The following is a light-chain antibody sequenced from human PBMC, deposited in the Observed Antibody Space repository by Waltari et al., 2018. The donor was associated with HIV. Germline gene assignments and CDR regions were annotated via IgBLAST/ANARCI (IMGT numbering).Light chain of an antibody. CDR3: CSYAGSPWM. J-gene: IGLJ3*02. V-gene: IGLV2-11*01. CDR1: NADVGAYNY. CDR2: DVT. Sequence: QSVLTQPRSLSGSPRQSVTISCTGTNADVGAYNYVSWYQQHPGKAPKLIIYDVTKWPSGVPDRFSGSKSCNTASLTISGLQAEDEADYYCCSYAGSPWMFGGGTRLTVL.